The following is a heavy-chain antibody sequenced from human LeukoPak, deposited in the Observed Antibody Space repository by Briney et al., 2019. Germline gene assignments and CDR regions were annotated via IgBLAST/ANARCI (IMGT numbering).Heavy chain of an antibody. J-gene: IGHJ6*03. V-gene: IGHV1-58*02. D-gene: IGHD2-2*02. Sequence: GTSVKVSCKASGFTFTSSAMQWVRQARGQCLEWIGWIIVGSGNTNYAQKFQERVTITRDMSTSTAYMELSSLRSEDTAVYYCAADHCSSTSCYTRNYYYYLDVWGKGTTVTVSS. CDR2: IIVGSGNT. CDR1: GFTFTSSA. CDR3: AADHCSSTSCYTRNYYYYLDV.